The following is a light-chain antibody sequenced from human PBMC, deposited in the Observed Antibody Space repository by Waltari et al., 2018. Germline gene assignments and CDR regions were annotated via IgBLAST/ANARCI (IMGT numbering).Light chain of an antibody. CDR1: QAISSA. J-gene: IGKJ2*01. CDR2: VGS. CDR3: QQFKNYLYN. V-gene: IGKV1D-13*01. Sequence: AIQLPQSPPSLSASVRDSVPITSRANQAISSALAWYLQTPGNTPTLLIYVGSSLESGVPSRFSGSGSGKEFTFSISSLEPEDFATYGCQQFKNYLYNFGQGTKLEI.